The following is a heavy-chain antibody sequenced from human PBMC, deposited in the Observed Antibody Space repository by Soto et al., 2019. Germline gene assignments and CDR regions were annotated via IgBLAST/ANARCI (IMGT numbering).Heavy chain of an antibody. D-gene: IGHD2-21*01. CDR3: ARGKQKVIPCAMDV. CDR1: GFIFSAYG. CDR2: INYDGSSK. Sequence: QVHLVESGGGAVQAGRSLRVSCETSGFIFSAYGMHWVRQAPGKGLEWVAFINYDGSSKFYGDSVKGRFTVSRDNSKNTLFLQLNSLRGEDTATYYGARGKQKVIPCAMDVWGQGATVTVTS. J-gene: IGHJ6*02. V-gene: IGHV3-33*01.